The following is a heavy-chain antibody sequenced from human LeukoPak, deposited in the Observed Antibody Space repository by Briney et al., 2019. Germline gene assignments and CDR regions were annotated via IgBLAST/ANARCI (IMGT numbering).Heavy chain of an antibody. J-gene: IGHJ5*02. D-gene: IGHD6-19*01. CDR2: TSYSGST. Sequence: SETLSLTCTVSGGSISVTNYYWSWIRQPPGKGLEWIGHTSYSGSTNYNPSLKSRVTISLDTSENQFSLKLSSVTAADTAIYYCARRVGSAVAGYNCGFGPWGQGTLVTVSS. CDR3: ARRVGSAVAGYNCGFGP. V-gene: IGHV4-59*08. CDR1: GGSISVTNYY.